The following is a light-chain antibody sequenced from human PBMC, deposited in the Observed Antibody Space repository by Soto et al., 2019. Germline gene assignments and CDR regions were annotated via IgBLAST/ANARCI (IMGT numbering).Light chain of an antibody. V-gene: IGLV2-23*02. Sequence: QSALTQPASVSGSPGQSITISCTGTSSNVGSYNLVSWYRQHPGEAPKLMIYEVSKRPSGVSNHFSGSKSGNTASLTISGLQAEDEADYYCCSYAGGSTVVFGGGTKL. CDR2: EVS. CDR3: CSYAGGSTVV. J-gene: IGLJ2*01. CDR1: SSNVGSYNL.